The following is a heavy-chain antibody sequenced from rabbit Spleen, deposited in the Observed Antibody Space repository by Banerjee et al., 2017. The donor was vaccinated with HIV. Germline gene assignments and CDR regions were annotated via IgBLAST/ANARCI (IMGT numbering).Heavy chain of an antibody. V-gene: IGHV1S40*01. J-gene: IGHJ6*01. CDR2: IDAGNSGST. Sequence: QSLEESGGGLVKPGASLTLTCKASGFSFNSGYDMCWVRQAPGKGLEWIACIDAGNSGSTYSATWAKGRFTLSKTSSTTVTLQMTSLTAADTATYFCGRDANGDVRLSRLDLWGPGTLVTVS. CDR3: GRDANGDVRLSRLDL. D-gene: IGHD2-1*01. CDR1: GFSFNSGYD.